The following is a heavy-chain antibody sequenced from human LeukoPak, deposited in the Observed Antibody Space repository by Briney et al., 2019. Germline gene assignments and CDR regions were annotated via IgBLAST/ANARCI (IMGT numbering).Heavy chain of an antibody. V-gene: IGHV1-69*04. CDR3: ARVPPNYDSSGYYYGVDGMDV. CDR2: IIPILGIA. CDR1: GGTFSSYA. Sequence: SVKVSCKASGGTFSSYAISWVRQAPGQGLGWMLRIIPILGIANYAQKFQGRVTITADKSTSTAYMELSSLRSEDTAVYYCARVPPNYDSSGYYYGVDGMDVWGQGTTVTVSS. D-gene: IGHD3-22*01. J-gene: IGHJ6*02.